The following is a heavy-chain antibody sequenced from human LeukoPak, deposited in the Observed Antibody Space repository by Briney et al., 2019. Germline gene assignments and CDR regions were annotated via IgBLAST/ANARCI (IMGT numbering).Heavy chain of an antibody. D-gene: IGHD3-22*01. Sequence: SVKVSCKASGGTFISYAISWVRQAPGQGLEWMGRIIAILGIANYAQKFQGRVTITADKSTSTAYMELSSLRSEDTAVYYCARGDSSAAFDIWGQGTMVTVSS. V-gene: IGHV1-69*04. CDR1: GGTFISYA. CDR2: IIAILGIA. J-gene: IGHJ3*02. CDR3: ARGDSSAAFDI.